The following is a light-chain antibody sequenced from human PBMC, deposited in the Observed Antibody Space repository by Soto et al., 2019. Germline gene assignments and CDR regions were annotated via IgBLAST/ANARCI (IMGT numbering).Light chain of an antibody. CDR2: GGS. CDR3: QQYSSSRT. CDR1: QSISDT. J-gene: IGKJ1*01. V-gene: IGKV3-20*01. Sequence: EIVMTQSPATLSVSPGGRATLSCRASQSISDTLAWYKQKPGQAPRLLIYGGSSRATGIPVRFSGSGSETDFTLTITRMEPEDSAVYYCQQYSSSRTFGQGTKVDIK.